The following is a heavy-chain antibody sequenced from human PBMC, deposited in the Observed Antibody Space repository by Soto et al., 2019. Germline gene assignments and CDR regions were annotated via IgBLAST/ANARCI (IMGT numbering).Heavy chain of an antibody. Sequence: QVQLLQSGAEVKKPGSSVTVSCKASGGIFSTYAISWLRQAPGQGLEWMGGIIPLFGTPNYAQRFQGRVTITADESTSTAYMELSRLRSEDTAVYYCARDRDDYGSGNYYNRIDFWGQGTLVTVSS. D-gene: IGHD3-10*01. CDR1: GGIFSTYA. CDR2: IIPLFGTP. V-gene: IGHV1-69*01. J-gene: IGHJ4*02. CDR3: ARDRDDYGSGNYYNRIDF.